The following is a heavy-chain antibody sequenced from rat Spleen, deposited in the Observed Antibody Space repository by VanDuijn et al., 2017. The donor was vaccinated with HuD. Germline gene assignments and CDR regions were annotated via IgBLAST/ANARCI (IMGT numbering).Heavy chain of an antibody. CDR3: TRVGYPGITGRVMDA. J-gene: IGHJ4*01. CDR1: GFTFNNYW. Sequence: EVQLVESGGGLVQPGRSLKLSCVASGFTFNNYWMTWIRQAPGKGLEWVASITNTGGSTYYPDSVKGRFTISRDNAKSTLYLQMNSLRSEDTATYYCTRVGYPGITGRVMDAWGQGASVTVSS. D-gene: IGHD1-4*01. V-gene: IGHV5-31*01. CDR2: ITNTGGST.